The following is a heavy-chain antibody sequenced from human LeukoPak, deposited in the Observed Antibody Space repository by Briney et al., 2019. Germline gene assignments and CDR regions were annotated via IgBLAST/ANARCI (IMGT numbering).Heavy chain of an antibody. CDR2: IYHSGSS. J-gene: IGHJ4*02. V-gene: IGHV4-38-2*02. Sequence: SETLSLTCTVSGYSISLDYYWGWIRQPPGKGLEWIGSIYHSGSSYYNPSLKSRVTISIDTSKNQFSLKLSSVTAADTAVYYCARLESIAAAGNRLDYWGQGTLVTVSS. CDR1: GYSISLDYY. CDR3: ARLESIAAAGNRLDY. D-gene: IGHD6-13*01.